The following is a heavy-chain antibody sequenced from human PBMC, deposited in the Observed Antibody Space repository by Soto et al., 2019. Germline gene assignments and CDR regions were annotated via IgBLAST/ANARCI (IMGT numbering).Heavy chain of an antibody. CDR2: IYYSGDT. CDR3: ARIPVDTSMIYWLDP. V-gene: IGHV4-61*08. D-gene: IGHD5-18*01. CDR1: GGSVRSGDYY. J-gene: IGHJ5*02. Sequence: SETLSLTCAVSGGSVRSGDYYWIWIRQPPGKGLEWIGYIYYSGDTNYNPSLKSRVVISVDTSKNLFSLKLTSVTAADTAVYYCARIPVDTSMIYWLDPWGQGTLVTVYS.